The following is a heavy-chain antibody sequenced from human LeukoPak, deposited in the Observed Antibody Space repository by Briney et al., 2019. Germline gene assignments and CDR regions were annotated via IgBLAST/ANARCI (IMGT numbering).Heavy chain of an antibody. CDR3: ARLIRSWYYFDY. Sequence: PGGSLGLSCAAPGFTLNGYWMHWVRHAPGKGLVWVSRINSDGSTTSYADSVKGRFTISRDNSKNTLYLQMNSLRAEDTAVYYCARLIRSWYYFDYWGQGTLVTVSS. D-gene: IGHD6-13*01. CDR2: INSDGSTT. J-gene: IGHJ4*02. V-gene: IGHV3-74*01. CDR1: GFTLNGYW.